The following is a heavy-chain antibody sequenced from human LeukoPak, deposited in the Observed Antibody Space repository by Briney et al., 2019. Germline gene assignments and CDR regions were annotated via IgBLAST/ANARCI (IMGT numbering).Heavy chain of an antibody. CDR2: INPTSGAT. V-gene: IGHV1-2*02. Sequence: ASVKVSCKPSGYTFTVYYIHWVRQAPRQGLEWMGWINPTSGATNYAPKFQGRVTMTRDTSISTAYMELNSLRSDDTAVYFCARGVVAATFYYYMDVWGKGTTVTVSS. CDR1: GYTFTVYY. J-gene: IGHJ6*03. D-gene: IGHD2-15*01. CDR3: ARGVVAATFYYYMDV.